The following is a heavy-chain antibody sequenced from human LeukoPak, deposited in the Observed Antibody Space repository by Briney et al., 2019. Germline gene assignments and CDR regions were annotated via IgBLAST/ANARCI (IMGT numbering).Heavy chain of an antibody. V-gene: IGHV3-21*01. J-gene: IGHJ4*02. D-gene: IGHD4-17*01. CDR1: GFTFSHYA. CDR2: ITSVSTYE. CDR3: AGYGDYPY. Sequence: PGGSLRLSCAASGFTFSHYAMNWVRQAPGKGLEWVASITSVSTYEFYADSVRGRFTISRDNAKNSLHLQMNSLRADDTAVYYCAGYGDYPYWGQGTPVTVSS.